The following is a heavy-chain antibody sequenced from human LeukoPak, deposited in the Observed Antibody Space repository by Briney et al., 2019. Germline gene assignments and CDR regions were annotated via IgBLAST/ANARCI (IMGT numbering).Heavy chain of an antibody. J-gene: IGHJ4*02. Sequence: GGTLRLSCAASGFTFSSYGMSWVRQAPGKGLEWVSAISGSGGSTYYADSVKGRFTISRDNAKSSLYLQMNSLRAEDTAVYYCARGGGARPGYLGQGTLVTVSS. CDR1: GFTFSSYG. CDR3: ARGGGARPGY. CDR2: ISGSGGST. D-gene: IGHD6-6*01. V-gene: IGHV3-23*01.